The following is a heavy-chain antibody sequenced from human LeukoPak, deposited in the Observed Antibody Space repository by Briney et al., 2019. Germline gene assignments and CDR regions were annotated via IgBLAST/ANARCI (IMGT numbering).Heavy chain of an antibody. J-gene: IGHJ6*02. CDR2: INPNSGGT. Sequence: ASVKVSCKASGYTFTGYYMHWVRQAPGQGLEWMGRINPNSGGTNYAQKLQGRVTMTTDTSTSTAYMELRSLRSDDTAVYYCARSGLTLRLGTHSKPGGMDVWGQGTTVTVSS. V-gene: IGHV1-2*06. D-gene: IGHD3-16*01. CDR3: ARSGLTLRLGTHSKPGGMDV. CDR1: GYTFTGYY.